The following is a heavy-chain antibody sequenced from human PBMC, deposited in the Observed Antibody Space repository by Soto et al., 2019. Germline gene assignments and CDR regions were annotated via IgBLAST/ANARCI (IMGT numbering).Heavy chain of an antibody. J-gene: IGHJ6*02. CDR3: ARGPLYLYGMDV. D-gene: IGHD2-2*02. CDR1: GGSFSGYY. Sequence: QVQLQQWGAGLLKPSETLSLTCAVYGGSFSGYYWSWIRQPPGKGLEWIGEINHSGSTNYNPSLKSRVTISVDTSKTQFSLKLSSVTAADTAVYYCARGPLYLYGMDVWGQGTTVTVSS. CDR2: INHSGST. V-gene: IGHV4-34*01.